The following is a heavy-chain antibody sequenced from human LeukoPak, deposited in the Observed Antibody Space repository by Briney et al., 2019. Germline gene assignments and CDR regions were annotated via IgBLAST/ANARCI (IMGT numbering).Heavy chain of an antibody. CDR3: AVLYEWELRAFDI. D-gene: IGHD1-26*01. Sequence: SVNVSCKASGFTFTSSAMQWVRQARGQRLGWIGWIVVGSGNTNYAQKFQERVTITRDMSTSTAYMELSSLSSEHTAVYYCAVLYEWELRAFDIWGQGTMVTVSS. V-gene: IGHV1-58*02. J-gene: IGHJ3*02. CDR1: GFTFTSSA. CDR2: IVVGSGNT.